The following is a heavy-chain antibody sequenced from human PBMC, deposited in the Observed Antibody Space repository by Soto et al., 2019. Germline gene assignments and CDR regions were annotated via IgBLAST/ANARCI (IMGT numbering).Heavy chain of an antibody. Sequence: SVKVSCKASGYTFTSYGISWVRQAPGQGLEWMGWISAYNGNTNYAQKLQGRVTMTTDTSTSTAYMELRSLRSDDTAVYYCARDSRDFWSGYLLNWFDPWGQGTLVTVSS. CDR2: ISAYNGNT. D-gene: IGHD3-3*01. CDR3: ARDSRDFWSGYLLNWFDP. V-gene: IGHV1-18*01. J-gene: IGHJ5*02. CDR1: GYTFTSYG.